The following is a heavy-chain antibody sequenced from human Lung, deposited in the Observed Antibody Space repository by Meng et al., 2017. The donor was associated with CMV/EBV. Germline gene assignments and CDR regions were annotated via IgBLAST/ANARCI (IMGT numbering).Heavy chain of an antibody. CDR1: GYTFSGFY. D-gene: IGHD6-19*01. V-gene: IGHV1-2*06. CDR3: AKSSDNGWSS. J-gene: IGHJ4*01. CDR2: VNPVSDDT. Sequence: VQLVQSGAEVKRPGASVKISCQASGYTFSGFYMNWARQAPGHGLEWLGRVNPVSDDTHYAQKFVGRLTVTRGATINTAFMELTSPRPDDTAVYYCAKSSDNGWSSWGPGTLVTVSS.